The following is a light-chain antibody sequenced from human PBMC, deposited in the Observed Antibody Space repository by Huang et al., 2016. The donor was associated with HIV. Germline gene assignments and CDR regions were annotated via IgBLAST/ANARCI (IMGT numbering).Light chain of an antibody. J-gene: IGKJ4*01. CDR3: QHRSKWPLT. CDR1: QSVSSY. V-gene: IGKV3-11*01. CDR2: DAS. Sequence: EIVLTQSPATLSLSPGERATLSCRASQSVSSYLAGYQQKPGQAPRLLIYDASNRATGIPARFSGSGSGTDFTLTISSLEPEDFAVYYCQHRSKWPLTFGGGTKVEIK.